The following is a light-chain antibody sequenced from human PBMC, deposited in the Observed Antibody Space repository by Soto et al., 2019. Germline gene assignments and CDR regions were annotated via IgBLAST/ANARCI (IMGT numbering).Light chain of an antibody. J-gene: IGLJ3*02. Sequence: QSVLTQPPSASGTPGQRVTISCSGATSNIGTNSVRWYQQVPGTAPKVLIYNNHERPSGVPDRFSGSKSGTSASLAISGLESDDEADYYCAAWDDNPWLFGVGTKVAVL. CDR1: TSNIGTNS. CDR3: AAWDDNPWL. V-gene: IGLV1-44*01. CDR2: NNH.